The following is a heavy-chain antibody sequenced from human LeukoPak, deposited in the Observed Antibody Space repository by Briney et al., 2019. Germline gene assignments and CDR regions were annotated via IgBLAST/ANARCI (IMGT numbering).Heavy chain of an antibody. CDR1: GFTFTNSA. Sequence: GTSVKVSCRASGFTFTNSAIQWVRQARGQRLEWIGWIVVGSGNTNYAQKFQGRVTITRDMSTSTAYMELNSLRFEDTAVYYCAADDLTRGYWGQGTLVTVSS. CDR2: IVVGSGNT. J-gene: IGHJ4*02. V-gene: IGHV1-58*02. CDR3: AADDLTRGY.